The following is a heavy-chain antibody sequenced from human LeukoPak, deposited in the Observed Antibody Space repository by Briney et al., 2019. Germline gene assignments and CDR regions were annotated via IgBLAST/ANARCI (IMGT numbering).Heavy chain of an antibody. Sequence: GGSLRLSCAASGFTFSSYWMSWVRQAPGKGLEWVANIKQDGSEKYYVDSVKGRFTISRDNAKNSLYLQMNSLRAEDTAVYYCARDLKYSTGWYRFDYWGQGTLVTVSS. CDR3: ARDLKYSTGWYRFDY. V-gene: IGHV3-7*01. J-gene: IGHJ4*02. CDR1: GFTFSSYW. CDR2: IKQDGSEK. D-gene: IGHD6-19*01.